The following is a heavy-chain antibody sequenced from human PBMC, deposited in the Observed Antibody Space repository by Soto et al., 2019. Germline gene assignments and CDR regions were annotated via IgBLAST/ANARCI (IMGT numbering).Heavy chain of an antibody. CDR3: ARDRAPFFCGGGSCYYWFAP. J-gene: IGHJ5*02. V-gene: IGHV1-69*01. CDR2: IIPIFGTA. CDR1: GGTFSSYA. D-gene: IGHD2-15*01. Sequence: QVQLVQSGAEVKKPGSSVKVSCKASGGTFSSYAISWVRQAPGQGLEWMGGIIPIFGTANYAQKFQGRVTITADEPTSTAYRGRSSLSSEDTAVYYCARDRAPFFCGGGSCYYWFAPWAQGTLVTVSS.